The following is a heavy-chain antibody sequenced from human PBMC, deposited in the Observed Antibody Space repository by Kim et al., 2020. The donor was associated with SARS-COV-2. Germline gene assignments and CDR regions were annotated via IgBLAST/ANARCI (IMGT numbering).Heavy chain of an antibody. J-gene: IGHJ4*02. CDR3: AVVDGYYFDY. CDR2: IYYSGST. D-gene: IGHD5-12*01. Sequence: SETLSLTCTVSGGSISSSSYYWGWIRQPPGKGLEWIGSIYYSGSTYYNPSLKSRVTISVDTSKNQFSLKLSSVTAADTAVYYCAVVDGYYFDYWGQGTLVTVSS. V-gene: IGHV4-39*01. CDR1: GGSISSSSYY.